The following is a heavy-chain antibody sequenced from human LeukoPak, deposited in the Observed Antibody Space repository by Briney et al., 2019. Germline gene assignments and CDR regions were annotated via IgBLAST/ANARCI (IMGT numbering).Heavy chain of an antibody. J-gene: IGHJ4*02. Sequence: GGSLRLSCAVSGFSLSTYWMHWVRQAPGKGLVWVAHSNEDGTGASHADSVKGRFIISRDNAKNTLYLQMNSLRVEDTAVYYCVRVPTNSYGFGQWGQGSLVTVSS. V-gene: IGHV3-74*01. CDR3: VRVPTNSYGFGQ. D-gene: IGHD5-18*01. CDR2: SNEDGTGA. CDR1: GFSLSTYW.